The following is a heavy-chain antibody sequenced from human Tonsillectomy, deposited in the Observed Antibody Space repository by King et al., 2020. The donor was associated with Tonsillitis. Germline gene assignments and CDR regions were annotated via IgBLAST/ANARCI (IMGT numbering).Heavy chain of an antibody. CDR3: AREVIQAPDV. J-gene: IGHJ6*02. D-gene: IGHD3-22*01. V-gene: IGHV4-59*12. Sequence: VQLQESGPGLVKPSETLSLTCTVSGGSISSYYWSWIRQPPGKGLEWIGYIYYSGSTNYSPSLKSRVTISVDTSKNQFSLKLSSVTAADTAVYYCAREVIQAPDVWGQGTTVTVSS. CDR2: IYYSGST. CDR1: GGSISSYY.